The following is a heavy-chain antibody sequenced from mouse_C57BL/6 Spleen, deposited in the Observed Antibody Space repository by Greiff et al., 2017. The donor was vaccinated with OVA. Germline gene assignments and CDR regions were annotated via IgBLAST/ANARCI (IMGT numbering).Heavy chain of an antibody. J-gene: IGHJ4*01. CDR3: ARALTMITAWYYAMDY. CDR1: GFSLTSYG. CDR2: IWSDGST. D-gene: IGHD2-4*01. Sequence: QVQLKQSGPGLVAPSQSLSITCTVSGFSLTSYGVHWVRQPPGKGLEWLVVIWSDGSTTYNSALKSRLSISKDNSKSQVFLKMNSLQTDDTAMYYCARALTMITAWYYAMDYWGQGTSVTVSS. V-gene: IGHV2-6*03.